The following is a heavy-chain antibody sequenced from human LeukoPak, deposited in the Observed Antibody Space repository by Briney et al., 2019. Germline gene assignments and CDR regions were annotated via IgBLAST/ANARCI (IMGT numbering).Heavy chain of an antibody. V-gene: IGHV1-18*01. Sequence: GASVKVSCKASGYTFTSYGISWVRQAPGQGLEWMGWISAYNGNTNYAQKLQGRVTMTTDTSTSTAYMELRSLRSDDTAVYYCARYYDFWSGYSNFDYWGQGTLVTVSS. CDR1: GYTFTSYG. CDR3: ARYYDFWSGYSNFDY. J-gene: IGHJ4*02. CDR2: ISAYNGNT. D-gene: IGHD3-3*01.